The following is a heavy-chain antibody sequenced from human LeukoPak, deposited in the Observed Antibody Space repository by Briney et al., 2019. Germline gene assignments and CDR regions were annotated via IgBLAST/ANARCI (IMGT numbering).Heavy chain of an antibody. CDR1: GFTFSSYA. CDR2: ISYDGSNK. J-gene: IGHJ5*02. V-gene: IGHV3-30-3*01. Sequence: GRSLRLSCAASGFTFSSYAVHWVRQAPGKGLEWVAVISYDGSNKYYADSVKGRFTISRDNSKNTLYLQMNSLRAEDTAVYYCARGSVPAARGGWFDPWGQGTLVTVSS. D-gene: IGHD2-2*01. CDR3: ARGSVPAARGGWFDP.